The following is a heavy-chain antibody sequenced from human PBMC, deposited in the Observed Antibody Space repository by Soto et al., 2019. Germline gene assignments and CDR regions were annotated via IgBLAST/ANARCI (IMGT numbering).Heavy chain of an antibody. CDR2: IHHSGST. Sequence: SETLSLTCAVYGGSLRGYYWSWIRQPPGKGLEWIGEIHHSGSTSYNPSLKSRVTISGDTSKNQFSLKLSSVTAADTAVYYCARATGTLRSRNCDYWGQGSLVTVSS. J-gene: IGHJ4*02. CDR1: GGSLRGYY. CDR3: ARATGTLRSRNCDY. D-gene: IGHD1-1*01. V-gene: IGHV4-34*01.